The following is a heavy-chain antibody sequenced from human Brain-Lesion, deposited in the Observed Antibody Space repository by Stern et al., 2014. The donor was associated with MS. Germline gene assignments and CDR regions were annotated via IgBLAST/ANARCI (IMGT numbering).Heavy chain of an antibody. V-gene: IGHV1-24*01. CDR3: ATLSPGAGGNYYRHFDY. J-gene: IGHJ4*02. Sequence: MQLVESGAEVKKPGASVKVSCKVSGYTLTALSMHWGRQAPRTGLEWMGGFDPEDGETIYAQKFQGRVTMTEDTSTDTAYMELSSLRSEDTAVYYCATLSPGAGGNYYRHFDYWGQGTLVTVSS. CDR2: FDPEDGET. D-gene: IGHD1-26*01. CDR1: GYTLTALS.